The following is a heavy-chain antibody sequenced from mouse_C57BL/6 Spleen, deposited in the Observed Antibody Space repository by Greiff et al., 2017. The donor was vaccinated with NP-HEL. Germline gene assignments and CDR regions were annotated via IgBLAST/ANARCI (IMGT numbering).Heavy chain of an antibody. CDR3: ARLGVYYGSSDDD. D-gene: IGHD1-1*01. V-gene: IGHV1-61*01. Sequence: QVQLQQPGAELVRPGSSVKLSCKASGYTFTSYWMDWVKQRPGQGLEWIGNIYPSDSETHYNQKFKDKATLTVDKSSSTAYMQLSSLTSEDSAVYYCARLGVYYGSSDDDWGKGTTLTVSS. J-gene: IGHJ2*01. CDR1: GYTFTSYW. CDR2: IYPSDSET.